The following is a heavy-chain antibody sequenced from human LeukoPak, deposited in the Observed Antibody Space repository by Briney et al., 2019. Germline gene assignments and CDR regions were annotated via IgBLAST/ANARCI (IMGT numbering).Heavy chain of an antibody. CDR1: GFTVTSNY. CDR2: IYSSGAT. CDR3: AREDGYSSRGFLGFDY. V-gene: IGHV3-66*01. D-gene: IGHD5-24*01. Sequence: GSLRLSCAASGFTVTSNYMSWVRQAPGKGLEWVSVIYSSGATFYADSVKGRFTISRDNSKNTLYLQMNSLRAEDTAVYYCAREDGYSSRGFLGFDYWGQGTLVTVSS. J-gene: IGHJ4*02.